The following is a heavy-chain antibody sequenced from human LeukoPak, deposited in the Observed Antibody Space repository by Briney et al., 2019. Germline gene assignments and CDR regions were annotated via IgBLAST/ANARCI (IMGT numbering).Heavy chain of an antibody. CDR3: AREIEILTGYYDYYGMDV. J-gene: IGHJ6*02. Sequence: GASVMVSSKASGYTFTSYYMHWVRQAPGQGLEWMGIINPSGGSTSCAQKFQGRVTMTRDTSTITVYMELSSLRSEDTAVYYCAREIEILTGYYDYYGMDVWGQGTTVTVSS. CDR1: GYTFTSYY. CDR2: INPSGGST. V-gene: IGHV1-46*01. D-gene: IGHD3-9*01.